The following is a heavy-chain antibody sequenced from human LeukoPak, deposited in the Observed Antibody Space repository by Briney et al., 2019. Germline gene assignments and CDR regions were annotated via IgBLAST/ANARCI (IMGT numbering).Heavy chain of an antibody. J-gene: IGHJ4*02. CDR2: IKQDGSDK. CDR1: GFTFTGYW. CDR3: ARDISYCGGDCAPYYFDY. D-gene: IGHD2-21*02. V-gene: IGHV3-7*01. Sequence: GGSLRLSCAASGFTFTGYWMTWVRQAPGKGLEWVANIKQDGSDKYYVDSVKGRFTISRDNAENSLFLQMNSLRAEDTAVYYCARDISYCGGDCAPYYFDYWGQGTLVTVSS.